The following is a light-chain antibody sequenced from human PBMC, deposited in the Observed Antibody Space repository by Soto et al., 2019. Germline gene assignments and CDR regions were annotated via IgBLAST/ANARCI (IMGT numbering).Light chain of an antibody. J-gene: IGLJ1*01. V-gene: IGLV2-8*01. Sequence: QSVLTQPPSASGSPGQSVTISCTGTSSDFTGYNYVSWYQQHPGKAPKLMIYEVSKRPSGVPDRFSGSKSGNTASLTVSGLQAEDEADYYCSSYAGTNNSVFGTGTKVTVL. CDR1: SSDFTGYNY. CDR3: SSYAGTNNSV. CDR2: EVS.